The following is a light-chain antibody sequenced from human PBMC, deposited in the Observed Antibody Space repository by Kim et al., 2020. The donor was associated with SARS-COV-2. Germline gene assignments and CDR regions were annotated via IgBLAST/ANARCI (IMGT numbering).Light chain of an antibody. V-gene: IGLV1-44*01. CDR1: KSNVGNNP. J-gene: IGLJ3*02. CDR3: AAWDGSLNVWV. CDR2: GDG. Sequence: QSVLTQPPSASRTPGQRVTISCSGSKSNVGNNPVNWYQQFPGTAPKLLIYGDGQRPSGVFDRFSGSKSGTSASLAIGGLHSEDEADYYCAAWDGSLNVWVFGGGTQLTVL.